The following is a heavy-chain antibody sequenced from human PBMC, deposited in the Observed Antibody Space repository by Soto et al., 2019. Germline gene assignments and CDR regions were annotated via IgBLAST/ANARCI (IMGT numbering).Heavy chain of an antibody. Sequence: TLSLTCTVSGGSISSGDYYWSWIRQPPGKGLEWIGYIYYSGSTHYNPSLKSRVTISVDTSKNQFSLKLSSVTAADTAVYYCARYYYDSSGYQGHNWFDPWGQGTLVTVSS. CDR1: GGSISSGDYY. V-gene: IGHV4-30-4*01. CDR2: IYYSGST. D-gene: IGHD3-22*01. J-gene: IGHJ5*02. CDR3: ARYYYDSSGYQGHNWFDP.